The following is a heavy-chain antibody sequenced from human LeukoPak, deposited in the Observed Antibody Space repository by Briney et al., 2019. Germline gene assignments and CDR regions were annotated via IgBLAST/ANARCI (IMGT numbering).Heavy chain of an antibody. V-gene: IGHV3-30*04. CDR3: ARGQRRHTDMAPSFDY. CDR1: GFTFSGYA. J-gene: IGHJ4*02. CDR2: ISYDGSNK. Sequence: PGGSLRLSCAASGFTFSGYALHWVRQAPGKGLEWVAVISYDGSNKYYADSMKGRFTISRDNSKNTLYLQMNSLRAEDTAVYYCARGQRRHTDMAPSFDYWGQGTLVTASS. D-gene: IGHD5-18*01.